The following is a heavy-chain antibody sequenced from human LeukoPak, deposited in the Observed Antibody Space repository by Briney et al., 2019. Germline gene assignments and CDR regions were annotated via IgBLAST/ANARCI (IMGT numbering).Heavy chain of an antibody. J-gene: IGHJ4*02. CDR1: GFTFSSYA. V-gene: IGHV3-23*01. CDR2: ISGSGGST. Sequence: GGSLRLSCAASGFTFSSYAMSWVRQAPGKGLEWVSAISGSGGSTYYADSVKGRFTISRDNSKNTLYLQMNSLRAEDTAVYYCAKGVDYGDYVEYFDYWGQGTLVTVSS. D-gene: IGHD4-17*01. CDR3: AKGVDYGDYVEYFDY.